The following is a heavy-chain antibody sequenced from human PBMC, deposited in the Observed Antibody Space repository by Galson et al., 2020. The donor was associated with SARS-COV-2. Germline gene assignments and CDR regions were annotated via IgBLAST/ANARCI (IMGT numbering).Heavy chain of an antibody. J-gene: IGHJ6*02. V-gene: IGHV3-48*02. CDR1: GFTFSSYS. D-gene: IGHD2-2*01. Sequence: GGSLRLSCAASGFTFSSYSMNWVRQAPGKGLEWLSYISSSSSTIYYVASVEGRFTISRDNAKNSLYLQMNSLRDEDTAVYYCARDRVYCSRSTCYSDDFYYGMDVWGQGTTVTVSS. CDR3: ARDRVYCSRSTCYSDDFYYGMDV. CDR2: ISSSSSTI.